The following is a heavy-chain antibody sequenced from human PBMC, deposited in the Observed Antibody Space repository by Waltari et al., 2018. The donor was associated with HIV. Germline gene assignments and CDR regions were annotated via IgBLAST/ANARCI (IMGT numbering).Heavy chain of an antibody. J-gene: IGHJ2*01. Sequence: QLQLQESGPGLVKPSETLSLTCAVSGGSVSSSSYFWGWIRQPPGKGLEWVGRIYYTGRAYYNPSLKSRVTISVDTSKNQFSLKVTSVTAADTAVYYCARHALRVGAAYWNFDLWGRGTLGHCLL. CDR2: IYYTGRA. V-gene: IGHV4-39*01. D-gene: IGHD1-26*01. CDR3: ARHALRVGAAYWNFDL. CDR1: GGSVSSSSYF.